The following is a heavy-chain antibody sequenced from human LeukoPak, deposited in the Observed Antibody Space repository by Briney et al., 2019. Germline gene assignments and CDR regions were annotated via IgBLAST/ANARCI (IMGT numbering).Heavy chain of an antibody. J-gene: IGHJ6*03. CDR2: ISYDGSNK. D-gene: IGHD5-18*01. CDR3: ARDGKAAMVNYYYYYYMDV. V-gene: IGHV3-30*04. CDR1: GFTVSSYA. Sequence: GGSLRLSCTVSGFTVSSYAMHWVRQAPGKGLEWVAVISYDGSNKYYADSAKGRFTISRDNSKNTLYLQMNSLRAEDTAVYYCARDGKAAMVNYYYYYYMDVWGKGTTVTVSS.